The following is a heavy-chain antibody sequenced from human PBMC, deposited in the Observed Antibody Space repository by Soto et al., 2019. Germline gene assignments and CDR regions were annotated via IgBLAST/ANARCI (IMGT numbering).Heavy chain of an antibody. CDR1: GFTFSSYA. CDR3: ARVDGPTVETMFFDY. D-gene: IGHD5-12*01. V-gene: IGHV3-23*01. CDR2: ICARAITT. Sequence: GGSLRLSCAASGFTFSSYAMNWVRQAPGKGLEWVSAICARAITTYYADSVKGRFTISRDNSHNSLYLQMDSLRDDDTAVYYCARVDGPTVETMFFDYWGQGIPVTVSS. J-gene: IGHJ4*02.